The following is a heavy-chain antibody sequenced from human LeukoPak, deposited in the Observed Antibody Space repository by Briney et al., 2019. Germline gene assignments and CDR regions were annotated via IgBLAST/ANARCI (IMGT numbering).Heavy chain of an antibody. D-gene: IGHD3-9*01. CDR2: IYYSGST. CDR3: ARLTGYSSGSWFDP. J-gene: IGHJ5*02. Sequence: SETLSLTCTVSGGSISHYYWGWIRQPPGKGLEWIGYIYYSGSTNYNPSLKSRVTISVDTSKKQLSLKLRFVTAADTAVYYCARLTGYSSGSWFDPWGQGTLVTVSS. CDR1: GGSISHYY. V-gene: IGHV4-59*01.